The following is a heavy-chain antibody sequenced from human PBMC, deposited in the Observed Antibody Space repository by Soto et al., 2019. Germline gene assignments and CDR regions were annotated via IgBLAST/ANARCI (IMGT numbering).Heavy chain of an antibody. D-gene: IGHD1-1*01. CDR3: AKRAPGPDY. CDR2: IYYSGST. CDR1: GGSISSYY. J-gene: IGHJ4*02. Sequence: SETLSLTCTVSGGSISSYYWSWIRQPPGKGLEWIGYIYYSGSTNYNPSLKSRVTISVDTSKNQFSLKLSSVTAEDTAVYYCAKRAPGPDYWGQGTLVTVSS. V-gene: IGHV4-59*12.